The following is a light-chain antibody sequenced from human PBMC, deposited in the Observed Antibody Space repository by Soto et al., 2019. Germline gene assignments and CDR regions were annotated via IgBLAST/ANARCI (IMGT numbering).Light chain of an antibody. J-gene: IGLJ1*01. CDR2: DVS. Sequence: QSVLTEPASPSGSAGQARTISCTGNTKDFGGYNYVSWYQQHPGKAPKLMIYDVSNRPSGVSNRFSGSKSGNTASLTISGLQAEDEADYYCSSYTSSSTFYVFGTGTKVTVL. CDR1: TKDFGGYNY. V-gene: IGLV2-14*01. CDR3: SSYTSSSTFYV.